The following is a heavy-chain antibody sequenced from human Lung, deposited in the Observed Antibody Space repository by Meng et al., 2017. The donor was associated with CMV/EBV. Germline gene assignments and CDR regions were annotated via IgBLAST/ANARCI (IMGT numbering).Heavy chain of an antibody. V-gene: IGHV3-7*01. CDR3: AAVTLTFDF. CDR1: GFSFSSYW. D-gene: IGHD2-15*01. J-gene: IGHJ3*01. Sequence: GEXXTISCVASGFSFSSYWMTWARQAPGKGLEWVASIKQDGSEKYYVDSVKGRFTISRDNANNSLYLQMNSLRAEDTAVYYCAAVTLTFDFWGQGTMVTVSS. CDR2: IKQDGSEK.